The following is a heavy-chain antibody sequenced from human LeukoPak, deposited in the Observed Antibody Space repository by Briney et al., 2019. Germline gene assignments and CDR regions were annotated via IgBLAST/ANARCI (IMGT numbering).Heavy chain of an antibody. J-gene: IGHJ4*02. CDR2: FTPSGGIT. CDR1: GYTFTSNY. D-gene: IGHD5-12*01. CDR3: AREPYAVATAYFDY. V-gene: IGHV1-46*01. Sequence: ASVKVSCKASGYTFTSNYIHWVRQAPGQGLEWMGIFTPSGGITNYAQKFQGRVTMTRDMSTSTAYMELSSLRSEDTAVYYCAREPYAVATAYFDYWGGGTLVGVCS.